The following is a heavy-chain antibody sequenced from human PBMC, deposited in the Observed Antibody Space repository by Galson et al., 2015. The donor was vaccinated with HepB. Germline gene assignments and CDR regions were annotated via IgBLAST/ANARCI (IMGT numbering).Heavy chain of an antibody. V-gene: IGHV4-61*01. D-gene: IGHD3-10*01. J-gene: IGHJ4*02. CDR2: IFYSGST. CDR3: ARGFGARIQTFDS. CDR1: GGPISSGSHY. Sequence: SETLSLTCTVSGGPISSGSHYWIWVRQPPGKRLEWIGYIFYSGSTNFTPSLRSRVTMSVDTSKSQFSLSLRSVTVADTAVYYCARGFGARIQTFDSWGQGTLVTVSS.